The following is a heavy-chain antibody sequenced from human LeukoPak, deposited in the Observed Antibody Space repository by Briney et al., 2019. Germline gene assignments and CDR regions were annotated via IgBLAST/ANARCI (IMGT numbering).Heavy chain of an antibody. J-gene: IGHJ4*02. Sequence: PGGSLRLSCAASGFTFSSYGMHWVRQALGKGLEWVAFIRYDGSNKYYADSVKGRFTISRDNSKNTLYLQMNSLRAEDTAVYYCAKDESKSPNDFDYWGQGTLVTVSS. V-gene: IGHV3-30*02. CDR3: AKDESKSPNDFDY. CDR1: GFTFSSYG. CDR2: IRYDGSNK. D-gene: IGHD1-1*01.